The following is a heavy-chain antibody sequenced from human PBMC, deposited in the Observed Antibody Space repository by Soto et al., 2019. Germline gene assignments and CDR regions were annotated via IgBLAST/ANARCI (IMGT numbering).Heavy chain of an antibody. V-gene: IGHV3-30*18. CDR2: ISYDESTK. D-gene: IGHD4-17*01. CDR3: AKAVGGDYAFYYGMDV. CDR1: GFTFSNYG. Sequence: QVQLVESGGGVVQPGRSLRLSCAASGFTFSNYGMHWVRQAPGTGLEWATAISYDESTKYYADSVKGRFTISRDNSKNTLYLQMNSLRAEDTAVYYCAKAVGGDYAFYYGMDVWGNGTTVTVSS. J-gene: IGHJ6*04.